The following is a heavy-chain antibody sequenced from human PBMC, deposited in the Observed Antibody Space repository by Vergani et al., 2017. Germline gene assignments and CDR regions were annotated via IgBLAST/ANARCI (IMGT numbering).Heavy chain of an antibody. Sequence: EVQLVESGGGLVKPGGSLRLSCAASGFSFSSYSMNWVRQAPGKGLEWVASISGSSSYVFYRDSVEGRFTITRDNAKKSVYLQMNNLRAADTAVYYCARSGYCAHGVCYMTYYYYMDVLGKGTAVTVSS. J-gene: IGHJ6*03. D-gene: IGHD2-8*01. CDR3: ARSGYCAHGVCYMTYYYYMDV. CDR2: ISGSSSYV. CDR1: GFSFSSYS. V-gene: IGHV3-21*02.